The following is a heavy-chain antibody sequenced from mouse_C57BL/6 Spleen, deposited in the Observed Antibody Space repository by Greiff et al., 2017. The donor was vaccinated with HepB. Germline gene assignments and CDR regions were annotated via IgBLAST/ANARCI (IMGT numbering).Heavy chain of an antibody. CDR2: IDPEDGDT. CDR3: TTKTTTVVATNLDY. Sequence: VHVKQSGAELVRPGASVKLSCTASGFNIKDYYMHWVKQRPEQGLEWIGRIDPEDGDTEYAPKFQGKATMTADTSSNTAYLQLSSLTSEDTAVYYCTTKTTTVVATNLDYWGQGTTLTVSS. V-gene: IGHV14-1*01. CDR1: GFNIKDYY. D-gene: IGHD1-1*01. J-gene: IGHJ2*01.